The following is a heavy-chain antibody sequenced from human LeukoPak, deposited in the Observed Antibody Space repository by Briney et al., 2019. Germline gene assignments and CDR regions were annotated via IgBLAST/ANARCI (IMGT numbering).Heavy chain of an antibody. CDR1: GFTFSSYW. CDR3: ARGPMSVITL. Sequence: PGGSLRLSCAASGFTFSSYWMSWVRQAPGKGLEWVANINEDGSEKNYVDAVKGRFTISRDYAKNSVYLQMDSLRVEDTALYYCARGPMSVITLGGQGTLVTVSS. D-gene: IGHD2/OR15-2a*01. CDR2: INEDGSEK. V-gene: IGHV3-7*01. J-gene: IGHJ4*02.